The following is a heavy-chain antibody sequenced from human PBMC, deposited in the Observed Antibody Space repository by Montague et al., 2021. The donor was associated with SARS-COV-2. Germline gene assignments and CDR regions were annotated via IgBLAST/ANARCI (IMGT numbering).Heavy chain of an antibody. CDR1: GDSINSSD. V-gene: IGHV4-59*01. J-gene: IGHJ5*02. CDR2: IYYRGST. Sequence: SETLSLTCTVSGDSINSSDWSWIRKPPGKGLEWVGYIYYRGSTNDNPSRETRVTISVDPSKNQFSLKLSSVTAADTAVYYCAREDRWNWFDLWGQGTLVIVSS. D-gene: IGHD5-24*01. CDR3: AREDRWNWFDL.